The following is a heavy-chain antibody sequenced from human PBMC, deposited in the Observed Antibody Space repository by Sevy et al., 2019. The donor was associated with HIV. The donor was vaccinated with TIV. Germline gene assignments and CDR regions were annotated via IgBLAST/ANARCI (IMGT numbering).Heavy chain of an antibody. Sequence: GGSLRLSCAASAFSLSNYYMTWVRQAPGKGLEWVANIKQGGNEQFYLESVKGRFTISRDDSKNSVYLQMTSLRAEDTAVYYCAREGVIYDDDGRDFDDAFDIWRHGTMVTVSS. V-gene: IGHV3-7*01. D-gene: IGHD2-21*01. CDR2: IKQGGNEQ. CDR1: AFSLSNYY. J-gene: IGHJ3*02. CDR3: AREGVIYDDDGRDFDDAFDI.